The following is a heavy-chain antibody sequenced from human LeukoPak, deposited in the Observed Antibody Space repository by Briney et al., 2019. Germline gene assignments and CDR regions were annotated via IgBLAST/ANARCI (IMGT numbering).Heavy chain of an antibody. CDR2: ISGSGAST. Sequence: GGSLRLSCAASGFTFTTCAMSWVRQAPGKGLEWVSAISGSGASTYYTDSVRGRFTISRHNSKNTLYLQMNSLRAEDTAVYYCTKYVQSYPDSSGPYGYWGQGTLVTVSS. J-gene: IGHJ4*02. D-gene: IGHD3-22*01. V-gene: IGHV3-23*01. CDR3: TKYVQSYPDSSGPYGY. CDR1: GFTFTTCA.